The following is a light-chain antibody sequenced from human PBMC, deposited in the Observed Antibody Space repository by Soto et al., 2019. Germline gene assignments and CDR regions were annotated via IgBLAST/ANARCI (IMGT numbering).Light chain of an antibody. Sequence: DIQMTQSPSTLSASVGDRVTITCRGSQGISSWLAWYQLKPGKAPRLLIYKASSLASGVPSRFSGGGSGTEFTLPISSLQPEDVATYHCQQHTTFVQGTKVEI. CDR1: QGISSW. CDR3: QQHTT. CDR2: KAS. J-gene: IGKJ1*01. V-gene: IGKV1-5*03.